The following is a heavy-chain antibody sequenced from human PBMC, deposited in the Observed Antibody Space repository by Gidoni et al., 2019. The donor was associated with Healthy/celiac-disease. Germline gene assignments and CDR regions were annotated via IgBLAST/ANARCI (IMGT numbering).Heavy chain of an antibody. CDR3: ARDLSSSWYRYYYGMDV. Sequence: QAPGKGLEWVAVIWYDGSNKYYADSVKGRFTISRDNSKNTLYLQMNSLRAEDTAVYYCARDLSSSWYRYYYGMDVWGQGTTVTVSS. J-gene: IGHJ6*02. V-gene: IGHV3-33*01. CDR2: IWYDGSNK. D-gene: IGHD6-13*01.